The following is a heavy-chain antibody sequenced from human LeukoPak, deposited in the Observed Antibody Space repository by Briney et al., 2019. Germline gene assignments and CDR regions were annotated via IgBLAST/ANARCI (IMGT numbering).Heavy chain of an antibody. CDR1: GYTFTGYY. D-gene: IGHD6-13*01. Sequence: ASVKVSCKASGYTFTGYYMHWVRQAPGQGLEWMGWINPNSGGKNYAQKLQGRVTMTTDTSTSTAYMELRSLRSEDTAVYYCARYSSSWYSNYYYMDVWGKGTTVTISS. V-gene: IGHV1-2*02. J-gene: IGHJ6*03. CDR2: INPNSGGK. CDR3: ARYSSSWYSNYYYMDV.